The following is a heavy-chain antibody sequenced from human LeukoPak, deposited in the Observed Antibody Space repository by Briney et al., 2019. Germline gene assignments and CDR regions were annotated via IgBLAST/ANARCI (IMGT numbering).Heavy chain of an antibody. D-gene: IGHD3-22*01. Sequence: GESLKISCKASGYSFTNYWISWVRQMPGKGLEWMGIIYPGDSDTRYSPSFQGQVTISADKSISTAYLQWSSLKASDTAMYYCARLGHTDDSYDSSGYYFYLFDYWGQGTLVTVSS. V-gene: IGHV5-51*01. CDR1: GYSFTNYW. CDR3: ARLGHTDDSYDSSGYYFYLFDY. J-gene: IGHJ4*02. CDR2: IYPGDSDT.